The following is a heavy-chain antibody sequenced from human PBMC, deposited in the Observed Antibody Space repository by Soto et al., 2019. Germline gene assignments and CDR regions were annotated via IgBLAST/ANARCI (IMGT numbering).Heavy chain of an antibody. Sequence: QVQLVQSGAEVKKPGASVKVSCRTSGYTFTHYYIHWVRQAPGQGLEWLAIINPASGSTNYAQDFQGTVTLTMDTSTTTVYMELSGMRAEDTAIFYCARALAAGDHWGQGTLFTVSS. J-gene: IGHJ4*02. CDR1: GYTFTHYY. CDR2: INPASGST. D-gene: IGHD6-13*01. V-gene: IGHV1-46*01. CDR3: ARALAAGDH.